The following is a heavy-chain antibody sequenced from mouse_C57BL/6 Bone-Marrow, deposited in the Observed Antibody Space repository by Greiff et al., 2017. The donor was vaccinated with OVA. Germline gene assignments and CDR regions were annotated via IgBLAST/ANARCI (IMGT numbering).Heavy chain of an antibody. CDR3: ARWGDYDGRFYFDY. CDR1: GYTFTNYW. Sequence: VKLQESGAELVRPGPSVKMSCKASGYTFTNYWIGWAKQRPGHGLEWIGDIYPGGGYTNYNEKFKGKATLTADKSSSTAYMQFSSLTSEDSAIYYCARWGDYDGRFYFDYWGQGTTLTVSS. J-gene: IGHJ2*01. D-gene: IGHD2-4*01. V-gene: IGHV1-63*01. CDR2: IYPGGGYT.